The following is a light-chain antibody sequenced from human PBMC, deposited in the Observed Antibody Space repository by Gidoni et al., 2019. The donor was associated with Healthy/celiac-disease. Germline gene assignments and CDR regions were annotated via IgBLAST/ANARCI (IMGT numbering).Light chain of an antibody. CDR1: SSDVGSYNL. CDR2: EGS. V-gene: IGLV2-23*01. CDR3: CSYAGSDVV. Sequence: QSALTQPASESGSPGQSITISCTGTSSDVGSYNLVSWYQQHPGKAPKLMIYEGSKRPSGVSNRFSGSKSGNTASLTISGLQAEDEADYYCCSYAGSDVVFGGGTKLTX. J-gene: IGLJ2*01.